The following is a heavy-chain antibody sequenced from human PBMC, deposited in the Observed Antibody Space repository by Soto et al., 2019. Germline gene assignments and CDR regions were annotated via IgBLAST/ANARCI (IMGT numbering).Heavy chain of an antibody. D-gene: IGHD1-7*01. J-gene: IGHJ5*01. V-gene: IGHV3-21*01. CDR3: ERDTPTGTTLDWFDS. CDR1: GFSFSSDS. Sequence: GXSVRLSCSTSGFSFSSDSMGWFRQAPWKGLEWVSSISSSGSFMNYADSVKGRFTISRDNAKNSPYLQMSSLKDEDTAVYYCERDTPTGTTLDWFDSWGQGTLVTVSS. CDR2: ISSSGSFM.